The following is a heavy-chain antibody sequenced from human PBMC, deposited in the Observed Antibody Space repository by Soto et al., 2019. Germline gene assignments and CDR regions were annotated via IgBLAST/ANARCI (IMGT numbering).Heavy chain of an antibody. CDR1: WDSVSSHSAA. J-gene: IGHJ4*02. CDR2: TYYRSKWSN. D-gene: IGHD4-17*01. V-gene: IGHV6-1*01. CDR3: ARDSPGYGDYVLFDY. Sequence: SQTLSLTCAISWDSVSSHSAAWNWIRQSPSRGLEWLGRTYYRSKWSNDYAVSVKSRITINPDTSKNQFSLQLYSVTPEDTAVYYCARDSPGYGDYVLFDYWGQGTRVTVSS.